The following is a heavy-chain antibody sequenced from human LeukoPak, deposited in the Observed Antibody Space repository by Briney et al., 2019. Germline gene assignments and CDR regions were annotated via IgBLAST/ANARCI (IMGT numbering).Heavy chain of an antibody. Sequence: ASETLSLTCTVSGGSISSYYWSWIRQPPGKGLEWLGYIYYSGSTNYNPSLKSRVTISVDTSKNQFSLKLSSVTAADTAVYYCARNTGYSSSWYGTLYYGMDVWGQGTTVTVSS. CDR3: ARNTGYSSSWYGTLYYGMDV. CDR2: IYYSGST. J-gene: IGHJ6*02. V-gene: IGHV4-59*01. CDR1: GGSISSYY. D-gene: IGHD6-13*01.